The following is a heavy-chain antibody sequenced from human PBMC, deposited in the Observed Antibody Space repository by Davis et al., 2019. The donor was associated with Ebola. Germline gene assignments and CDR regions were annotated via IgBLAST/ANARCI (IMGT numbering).Heavy chain of an antibody. J-gene: IGHJ4*02. D-gene: IGHD3-22*01. CDR3: AKDYYDSSGRYFDY. CDR2: INSDGSST. V-gene: IGHV3-74*01. Sequence: GESLKISCAASGFTFSNYDIHWVRQAPGKGLVWVSRINSDGSSTSYADSVKGRFTISRDNAKNTLYLQMNSLRAEDTAVYYCAKDYYDSSGRYFDYWGRGTLVTVSS. CDR1: GFTFSNYD.